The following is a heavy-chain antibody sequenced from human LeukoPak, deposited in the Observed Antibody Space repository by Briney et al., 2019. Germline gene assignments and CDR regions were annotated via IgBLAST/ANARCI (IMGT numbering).Heavy chain of an antibody. Sequence: PGGSLRLSCAASGVTFSNDAINWVRHAPRRGLDLVSASSGSGGSTYYANSLKSRFTISRDNTKNSQYPQKNSLRTEDTALYYYAEELGYYDGSGCYQEGGFDYWGQGTLVTVSS. V-gene: IGHV3-23*01. CDR2: SSGSGGST. CDR3: AEELGYYDGSGCYQEGGFDY. CDR1: GVTFSNDA. J-gene: IGHJ4*02. D-gene: IGHD3-22*01.